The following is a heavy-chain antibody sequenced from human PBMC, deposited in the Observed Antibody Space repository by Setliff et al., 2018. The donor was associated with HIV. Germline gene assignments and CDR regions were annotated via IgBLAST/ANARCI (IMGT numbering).Heavy chain of an antibody. CDR2: IYHSGST. CDR1: GYSISSGYY. Sequence: SETLSLTCAVSGYSISSGYYWGWIRQPPGKGLEWIGRIYHSGSTYYNPSLKSRVTISVDTSKNLFSLRLSSVTASDTAVYYCARQAIFGYYDSSGYLDYWGQGTLVTVSS. J-gene: IGHJ4*02. CDR3: ARQAIFGYYDSSGYLDY. V-gene: IGHV4-38-2*01. D-gene: IGHD3-22*01.